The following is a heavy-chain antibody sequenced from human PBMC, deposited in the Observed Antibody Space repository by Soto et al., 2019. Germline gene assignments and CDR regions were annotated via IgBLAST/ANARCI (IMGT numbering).Heavy chain of an antibody. V-gene: IGHV1-69*06. CDR3: ARAPGSSTCLEIYYYYYYGMDV. Sequence: QVQLVQSGAEVKKPGSSVKVSCKASGGTFGSYAISWVRQAPGQGLEWMGGIIPIPGTANYAQKFQGRVTIAADKVPSTGYMVLSSMRSEDTAVYYCARAPGSSTCLEIYYYYYYGMDVWGQGTTVTVSS. D-gene: IGHD2-2*01. CDR2: IIPIPGTA. J-gene: IGHJ6*02. CDR1: GGTFGSYA.